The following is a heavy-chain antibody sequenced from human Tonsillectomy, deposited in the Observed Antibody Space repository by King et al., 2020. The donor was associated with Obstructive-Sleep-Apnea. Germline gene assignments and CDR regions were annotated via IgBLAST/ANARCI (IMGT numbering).Heavy chain of an antibody. Sequence: HVQLVESGGGVVQPGRSLRLSCAASGFTFSSYTTHWIRQAPGNGLEWVAIISYDGINTYYADSVKGRFTISRDNSKNTLYLQMNSLRTEDTAVYYCARGRPIAVAGIDAEYVQHWGQGTLVTVSS. D-gene: IGHD6-19*01. CDR3: ARGRPIAVAGIDAEYVQH. J-gene: IGHJ1*01. CDR2: ISYDGINT. V-gene: IGHV3-30-3*01. CDR1: GFTFSSYT.